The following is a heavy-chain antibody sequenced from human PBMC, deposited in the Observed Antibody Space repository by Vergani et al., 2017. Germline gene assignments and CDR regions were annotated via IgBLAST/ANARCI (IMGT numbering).Heavy chain of an antibody. CDR3: ARRADYDPLTGKTNYFDP. J-gene: IGHJ5*02. D-gene: IGHD3-9*01. V-gene: IGHV4-31*03. Sequence: QVVLQESGPGLVKASQTLSLTCTLSGDSIENDEFHWSWLRHCPGKGLEWIGYISHTGSAYYNPSLKGRVTISVDTSKNQFSLMVNSVTDADTAVYYCARRADYDPLTGKTNYFDPWGQGTLVTVSS. CDR1: GDSIENDEFH. CDR2: ISHTGSA.